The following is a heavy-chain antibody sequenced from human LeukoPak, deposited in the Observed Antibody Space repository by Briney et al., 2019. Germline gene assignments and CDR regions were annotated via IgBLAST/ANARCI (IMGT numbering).Heavy chain of an antibody. CDR2: INPNSGGT. J-gene: IGHJ4*02. CDR3: ATRKIGSSGWYAALDY. CDR1: GYTFTGYY. V-gene: IGHV1-2*02. D-gene: IGHD6-19*01. Sequence: ASVKVSCKASGYTFTGYYMHWVRQAPGQGLEWMGWINPNSGGTNYAQKFQGRVTMTRDTSISTAYMELSSLRSEDTAVYYCATRKIGSSGWYAALDYWGQGTLVTVSS.